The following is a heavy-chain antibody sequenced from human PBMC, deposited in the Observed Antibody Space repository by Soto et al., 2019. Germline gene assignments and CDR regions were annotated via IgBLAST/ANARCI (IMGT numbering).Heavy chain of an antibody. CDR1: GFTVSSTY. V-gene: IGHV3-53*01. CDR3: ARSHYTGTYSGRFLDY. D-gene: IGHD1-26*01. J-gene: IGHJ4*02. Sequence: EVHLVESGGGLIQPGGSLRLSCAASGFTVSSTYLTWVRQAPGKGLEWVAILYTGTDTVYADSLKGRFTISRDSSKNTFYLQMNSLRAEDTAMYFCARSHYTGTYSGRFLDYWGQGSLVTVSS. CDR2: LYTGTDT.